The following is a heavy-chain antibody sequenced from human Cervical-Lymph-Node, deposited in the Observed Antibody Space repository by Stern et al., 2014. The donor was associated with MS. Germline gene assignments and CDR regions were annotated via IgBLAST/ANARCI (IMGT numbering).Heavy chain of an antibody. CDR3: ARDTSSPERSDW. CDR2: ITNVGST. J-gene: IGHJ4*02. D-gene: IGHD1-1*01. Sequence: EAQLVEPGGGVIQPGGSLRLSCTASGFTVSRDYMTCVLQAPGKGLEWVSLITNVGSTFYADSVKGRFTISRDDSKNTVYLHMTSLRAEDTAMYYCARDTSSPERSDWWGQGTLVTVSS. V-gene: IGHV3-53*01. CDR1: GFTVSRDY.